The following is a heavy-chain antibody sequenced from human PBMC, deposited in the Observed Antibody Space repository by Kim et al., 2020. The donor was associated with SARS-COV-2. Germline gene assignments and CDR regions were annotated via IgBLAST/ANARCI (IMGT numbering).Heavy chain of an antibody. CDR2: FYDSGGT. CDR1: GGSTSSYY. CDR3: ARDYGSSWFSRFFQY. V-gene: IGHV4-59*01. D-gene: IGHD6-13*01. Sequence: SETLSLTCTVSGGSTSSYYWTWIRQPPGKGLEWIGNFYDSGGTNYNPSLNGRVTISRDAAKKQIFLKLRSVPAADTAIYYCARDYGSSWFSRFFQYWGQG. J-gene: IGHJ1*01.